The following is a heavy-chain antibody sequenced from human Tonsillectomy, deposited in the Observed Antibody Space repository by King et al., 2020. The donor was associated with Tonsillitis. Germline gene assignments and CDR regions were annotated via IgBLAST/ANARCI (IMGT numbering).Heavy chain of an antibody. Sequence: VQLVESGGGLVQPGGSLRLSCAASGFTFSSYAMSWVRQAPGKGLEWVSAISGSGGSTYYADSVKGRFTISRDNSKNTLYLQMNSLRAEDTAVYYCAKGVVCSSASCYKGGMDVWGQGTTVTVSS. CDR1: GFTFSSYA. CDR2: ISGSGGST. V-gene: IGHV3-23*04. D-gene: IGHD2-2*02. J-gene: IGHJ6*02. CDR3: AKGVVCSSASCYKGGMDV.